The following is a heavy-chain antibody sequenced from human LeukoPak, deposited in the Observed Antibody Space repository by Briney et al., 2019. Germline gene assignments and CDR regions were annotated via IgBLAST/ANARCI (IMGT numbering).Heavy chain of an antibody. Sequence: SETLSLTCTVSGGSINSGDYFWNWIRLPAGKGLEWIGRIYTSGSTNYNPSLKSRVTISGDTSKNQFSLKLSSVTAADTAVYYCARHVGITMVRGEFDYWGQGTLVTVSS. CDR1: GGSINSGDYF. CDR2: IYTSGST. CDR3: ARHVGITMVRGEFDY. V-gene: IGHV4-61*02. D-gene: IGHD3-10*01. J-gene: IGHJ4*02.